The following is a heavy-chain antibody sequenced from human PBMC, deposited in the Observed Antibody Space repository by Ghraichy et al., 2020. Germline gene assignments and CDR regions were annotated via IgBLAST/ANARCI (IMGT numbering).Heavy chain of an antibody. J-gene: IGHJ4*02. CDR1: GFTFSMYW. V-gene: IGHV3-7*01. CDR2: IKQDESEK. Sequence: GGSLRLSCAASGFTFSMYWMSWVRQAPGKGLEWVANIKQDESEKYYVDSVKGRFTISRDNAKNSLYLQMNSLRAEDTAVYHCARVACSGGSCYPPPYFDFSGPGALLTVSS. D-gene: IGHD2-15*01. CDR3: ARVACSGGSCYPPPYFDF.